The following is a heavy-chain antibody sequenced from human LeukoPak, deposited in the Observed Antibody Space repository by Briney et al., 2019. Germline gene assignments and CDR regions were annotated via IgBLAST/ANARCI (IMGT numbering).Heavy chain of an antibody. CDR2: INPSGGST. CDR1: GYTFTSYY. V-gene: IGHV1-46*01. Sequence: ASVKVSCKASGYTFTSYYMHWVRQAPGQGLEWMGIINPSGGSTSYAQKFQGRVTMTRDMSTSTVYMELSSLRSEGTAVYYCARGGSDFWSGYFSARRHYYYYMDVWGRGTTVTVSS. D-gene: IGHD3-3*01. CDR3: ARGGSDFWSGYFSARRHYYYYMDV. J-gene: IGHJ6*03.